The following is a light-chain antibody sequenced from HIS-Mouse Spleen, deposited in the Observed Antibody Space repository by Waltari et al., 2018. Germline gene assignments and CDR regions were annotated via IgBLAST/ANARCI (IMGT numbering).Light chain of an antibody. V-gene: IGLV2-14*01. CDR3: SSYTSSSTLVV. J-gene: IGLJ2*01. Sequence: QSALTQPASVSGSPGQSIPIPCTGTSSDVGGYNYVPWYQQHPGKAPKLMIYEVSNRPSGVSNRFSGSKSGNTASLTISGLQAEDEADYYCSSYTSSSTLVVFGGGTKLTVL. CDR1: SSDVGGYNY. CDR2: EVS.